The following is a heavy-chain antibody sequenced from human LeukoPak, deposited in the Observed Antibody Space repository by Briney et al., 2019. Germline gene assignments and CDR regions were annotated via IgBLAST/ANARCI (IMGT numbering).Heavy chain of an antibody. CDR2: ISDSGDST. V-gene: IGHV3-23*01. D-gene: IGHD2-8*01. J-gene: IGHJ4*02. CDR1: GFTLSSYA. CDR3: AREMAV. Sequence: GGSLRLSCAASGFTLSSYAMSWVRQAPGKGLERVSSISDSGDSTYYADSVKGRFSISTDNSKNTLYLQMNSLRAEDTAVYYCAREMAVWGQGALVTVSS.